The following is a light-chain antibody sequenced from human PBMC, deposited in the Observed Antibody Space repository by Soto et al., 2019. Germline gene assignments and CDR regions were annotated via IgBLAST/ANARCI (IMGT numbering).Light chain of an antibody. Sequence: GGRATLSCRASQSVTSRYLAWYQQKPGQAPRLLIFGASIRDTGIPDRFSGSGSGTVCALAISGQQLLEFARYYSQQYGSSPGPFGQVTRVDIK. J-gene: IGKJ5*01. CDR2: GAS. CDR1: QSVTSRY. CDR3: QQYGSSPGP. V-gene: IGKV3-20*01.